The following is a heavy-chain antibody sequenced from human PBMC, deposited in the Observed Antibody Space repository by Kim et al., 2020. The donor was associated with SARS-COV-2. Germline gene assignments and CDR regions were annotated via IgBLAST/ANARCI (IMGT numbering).Heavy chain of an antibody. CDR2: VSHAGGGP. CDR3: AKPVRAGSRGGLDF. CDR1: GFTFDNYA. V-gene: IGHV3-23*01. Sequence: GGSLRLSCAASGFTFDNYAMNWVRQAPGRGLEWVSDVSHAGGGPYYAESVRGRFTISRDNTRNTLYLQMNRLKVEDTALYYCAKPVRAGSRGGLDFWGQGPVVSVSS. J-gene: IGHJ4*02. D-gene: IGHD3-10*01.